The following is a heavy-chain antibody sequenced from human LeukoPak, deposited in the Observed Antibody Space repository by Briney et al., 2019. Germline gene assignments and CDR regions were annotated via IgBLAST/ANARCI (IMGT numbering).Heavy chain of an antibody. CDR1: GFTFSSYD. V-gene: IGHV3-13*01. J-gene: IGHJ4*02. CDR3: ARAPYGGFADC. Sequence: GGSLRLSCAASGFTFSSYDMHWVRQATGKGLEWVSAIGTAGDTYYPGSVKGRFTISRENAKNSLYLQMNSLRAEVTAVYYCARAPYGGFADCWGQGTLVTVSS. CDR2: IGTAGDT. D-gene: IGHD5-12*01.